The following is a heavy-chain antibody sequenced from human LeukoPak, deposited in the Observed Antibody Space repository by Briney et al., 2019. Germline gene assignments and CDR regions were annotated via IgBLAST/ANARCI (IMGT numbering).Heavy chain of an antibody. J-gene: IGHJ4*02. CDR3: AKVSGGYPSFDY. Sequence: KPGGSLRLSCAASGFTFSSYAMTWVRQAPGKGLEWVSAISGSGGSTYYADSVKGRFTISRDNSKNTLYLQMNSLRAEDTAVYYCAKVSGGYPSFDYWGQGTLVTVSS. V-gene: IGHV3-23*01. CDR1: GFTFSSYA. D-gene: IGHD6-19*01. CDR2: ISGSGGST.